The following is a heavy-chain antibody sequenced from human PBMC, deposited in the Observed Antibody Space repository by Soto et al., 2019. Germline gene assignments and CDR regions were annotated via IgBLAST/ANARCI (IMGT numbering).Heavy chain of an antibody. D-gene: IGHD5-12*01. CDR2: ISGSSSDT. Sequence: QVQLVESGRGLVKPGGSLRLSCAASGFTFSDHYMNWIRQSPGKGLEWVSYISGSSSDTNYADSVKGRFTISRDNAKNSLHLEMNSLRDEDTAVYYCARLARLADYWGQGTLVTVSS. V-gene: IGHV3-11*06. CDR3: ARLARLADY. CDR1: GFTFSDHY. J-gene: IGHJ4*02.